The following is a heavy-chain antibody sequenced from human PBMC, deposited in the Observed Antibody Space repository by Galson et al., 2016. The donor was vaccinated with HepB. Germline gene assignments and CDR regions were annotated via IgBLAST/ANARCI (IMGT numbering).Heavy chain of an antibody. D-gene: IGHD3-10*01. Sequence: PALVKPTQTLTLTCTLYGFSLSTSEMCVGWIRQPPGKALEWLALIYWDDDKRYSPSLKSRLSITKDTSKNQVVLTMTNMDPGDTATYYCARVIRGVVYPDWFDPWGQGTLVTVSS. CDR1: GFSLSTSEMC. CDR3: ARVIRGVVYPDWFDP. V-gene: IGHV2-5*08. CDR2: IYWDDDK. J-gene: IGHJ5*02.